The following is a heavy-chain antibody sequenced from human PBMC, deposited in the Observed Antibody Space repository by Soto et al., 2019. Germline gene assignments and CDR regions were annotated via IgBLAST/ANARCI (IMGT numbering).Heavy chain of an antibody. CDR3: ATHLRKSLLV. J-gene: IGHJ4*02. D-gene: IGHD2-8*01. CDR2: IYHSGGT. Sequence: SETLSLTCSVSGGSITSDNWWGWVRQSPGQGLEWIAEIYHSGGTHYNPSLKSRVIISIDKSRNLFSLNMISVTAADTAVYYWATHLRKSLLVWGPGTQVTVS. V-gene: IGHV4-4*02. CDR1: GGSITSDNW.